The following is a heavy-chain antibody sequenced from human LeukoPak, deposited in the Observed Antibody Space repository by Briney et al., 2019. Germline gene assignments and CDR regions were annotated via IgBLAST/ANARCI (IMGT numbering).Heavy chain of an antibody. CDR1: GGTLSSYA. J-gene: IGHJ6*03. Sequence: SVKVSCKASGGTLSSYAISWVRQAPGQGLEWMGGIIPIFGTANYAQKFQGRVTITADESTSTAYMGLSSLRSEDTAVYYCARANDDYVWGSYLTISYYYYYMDVWGKGTRSPSP. V-gene: IGHV1-69*13. CDR2: IIPIFGTA. CDR3: ARANDDYVWGSYLTISYYYYYMDV. D-gene: IGHD3-16*02.